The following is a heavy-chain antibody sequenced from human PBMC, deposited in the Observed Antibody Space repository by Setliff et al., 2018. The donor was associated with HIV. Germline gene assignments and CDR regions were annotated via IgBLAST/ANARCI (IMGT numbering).Heavy chain of an antibody. V-gene: IGHV3-30*02. CDR2: INYDVSYE. J-gene: IGHJ4*02. CDR1: GFTFSAHG. D-gene: IGHD1-1*01. Sequence: GSLRLSCIASGFTFSAHGMHWVRQAPGKGLEWVAFINYDVSYEHYADSVKDRVTISRDNSKDTLYLQMNSLREEDTAVYYCTKDGDNFNWDYLDYWGQGTLVTVSS. CDR3: TKDGDNFNWDYLDY.